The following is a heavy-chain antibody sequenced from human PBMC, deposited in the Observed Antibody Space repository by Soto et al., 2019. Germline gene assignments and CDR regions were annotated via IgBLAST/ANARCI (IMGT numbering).Heavy chain of an antibody. J-gene: IGHJ5*02. V-gene: IGHV3-15*05. CDR1: GFSFSNAW. CDR3: TWVVNWFAP. CDR2: IKSKSAGGTT. Sequence: GGSLRLSCVASGFSFSNAWMSWVRQAPGKGLEWVGRIKSKSAGGTTAYAAPVKDRFTISRDDSKNTLYLQMNSLQIDDTAVYYCTWVVNWFAPWGQGTLVTVAS. D-gene: IGHD2-15*01.